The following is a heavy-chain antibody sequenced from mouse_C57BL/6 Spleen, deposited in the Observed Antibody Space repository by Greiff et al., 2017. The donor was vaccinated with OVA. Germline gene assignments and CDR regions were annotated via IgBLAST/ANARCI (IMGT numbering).Heavy chain of an antibody. V-gene: IGHV5-9*01. CDR3: ARHGGDYSWFAY. Sequence: DVKLVESGGGLVKPGGSLKLSCAASGFTFSSYTMSWVRQTPEKRLEWVATISGGGGNTYYPDSVKGRFTISRDNAKNTLYLQMSSLRSEDTALYYCARHGGDYSWFAYWGQGTLVTVSA. J-gene: IGHJ3*01. CDR1: GFTFSSYT. D-gene: IGHD2-4*01. CDR2: ISGGGGNT.